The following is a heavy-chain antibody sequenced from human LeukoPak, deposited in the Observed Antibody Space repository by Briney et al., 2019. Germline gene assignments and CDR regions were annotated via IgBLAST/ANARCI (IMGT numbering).Heavy chain of an antibody. J-gene: IGHJ4*02. Sequence: SQTLSLTCVVSGDSVSSNRAAWNWIRQSPSRGLEWLGRTYYRSKWYNNYAVSVKSRIIIKPDTSKNQFSLQLNSVTPEDTAVYYCAREGYGDLDFDYWGQGTLVTVYS. V-gene: IGHV6-1*01. CDR3: AREGYGDLDFDY. CDR1: GDSVSSNRAA. D-gene: IGHD4-17*01. CDR2: TYYRSKWYN.